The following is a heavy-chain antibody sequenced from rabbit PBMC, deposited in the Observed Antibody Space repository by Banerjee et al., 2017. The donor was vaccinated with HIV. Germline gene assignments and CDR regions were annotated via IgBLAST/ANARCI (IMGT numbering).Heavy chain of an antibody. CDR2: IYTGSGNT. Sequence: QERLEESGGDLVKPEGSLTLTCTASGFSFSSSYWICWVRQAPGKGLEWIGCIYTGSGNTYYASWANGRFTISKTSSTTLTLQMNSLTAADTATYFCVRDHSYDDPWYFNLWGQGTLVTVS. CDR3: VRDHSYDDPWYFNL. J-gene: IGHJ4*01. V-gene: IGHV1S45*01. CDR1: GFSFSSSYW. D-gene: IGHD2-1*01.